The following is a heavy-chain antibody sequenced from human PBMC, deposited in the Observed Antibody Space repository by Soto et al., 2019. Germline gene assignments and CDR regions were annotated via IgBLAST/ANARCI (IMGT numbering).Heavy chain of an antibody. Sequence: SETLSLTCTVSGGSISSYYWSWIRQPPGKGLEWIGYIYYSGITNYNPSLKSRVTISVDTSKNQFSLELSSVTAADTAVYYCARYKSNYYYGMDVWGQGTTVTVSS. V-gene: IGHV4-59*01. CDR3: ARYKSNYYYGMDV. CDR2: IYYSGIT. D-gene: IGHD1-20*01. J-gene: IGHJ6*02. CDR1: GGSISSYY.